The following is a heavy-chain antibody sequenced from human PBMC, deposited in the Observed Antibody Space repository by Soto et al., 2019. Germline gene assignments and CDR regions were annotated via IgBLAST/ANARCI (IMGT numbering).Heavy chain of an antibody. CDR3: ARDNLDSYYDFCSGPPAPYYYYCMDV. V-gene: IGHV3-48*02. J-gene: IGHJ6*02. CDR1: GFTFSSYS. CDR2: ISSSSSTI. Sequence: GGSLRLSCAASGFTFSSYSMNWVRQAPGKGLEWVSYISSSSSTIYYADSVKGRFTISRDNAKNSLYLQMNSLRDEDTAVYYCARDNLDSYYDFCSGPPAPYYYYCMDVWGQGTTVTGSS. D-gene: IGHD3-3*01.